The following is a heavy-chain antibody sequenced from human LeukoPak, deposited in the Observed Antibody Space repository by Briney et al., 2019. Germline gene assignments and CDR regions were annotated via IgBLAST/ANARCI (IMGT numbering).Heavy chain of an antibody. CDR1: GFTFSSHA. J-gene: IGHJ6*02. D-gene: IGHD6-19*01. Sequence: GGSLRLSCAASGFTFSSHAMSWVRQAPGKGLEWVSCISDTGSKTYYADSVKGRFTISRDNSKNTLYVQINSLTVEDTAVYYCARSIAVAGRTLYYYGMDVWGQGTTVTVSS. CDR3: ARSIAVAGRTLYYYGMDV. CDR2: ISDTGSKT. V-gene: IGHV3-23*01.